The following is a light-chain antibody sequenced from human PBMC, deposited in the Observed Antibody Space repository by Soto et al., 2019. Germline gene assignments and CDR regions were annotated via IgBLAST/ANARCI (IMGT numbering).Light chain of an antibody. V-gene: IGKV3-11*01. CDR1: QNVRSY. CDR3: QQRTNWPTST. CDR2: DAI. J-gene: IGKJ5*01. Sequence: EIVWTQSPATLSLSPGERATLSCRASQNVRSYLAWYQQKPGQAPRLLIHDAISRATGIPARFSGSGSGTDFTLTISSLDPEDFAVYYCQQRTNWPTSTFGQGTRLEIK.